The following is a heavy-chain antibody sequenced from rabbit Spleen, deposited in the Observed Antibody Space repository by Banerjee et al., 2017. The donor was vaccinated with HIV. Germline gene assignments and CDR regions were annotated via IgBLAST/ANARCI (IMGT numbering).Heavy chain of an antibody. Sequence: QSLEESGGDLVKPGASLTLTCTASGFSFSSSYYMCWVRQAPGKGLEWIACIYAGGSGSTYYASWAKGRFTISRTSSTTVTLQMTSLTAADTATYFCARDLAGAIGWNFYLWGPGTLVTVS. CDR3: ARDLAGAIGWNFYL. V-gene: IGHV1S40*01. CDR2: IYAGGSGST. J-gene: IGHJ4*01. D-gene: IGHD4-1*01. CDR1: GFSFSSSYY.